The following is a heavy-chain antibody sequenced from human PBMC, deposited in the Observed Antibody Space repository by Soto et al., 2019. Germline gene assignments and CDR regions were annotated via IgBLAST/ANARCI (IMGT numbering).Heavy chain of an antibody. CDR1: GGSISSGDYY. V-gene: IGHV4-30-4*01. CDR2: IYYSGST. D-gene: IGHD3-22*01. Sequence: PSETLSLTCTISGGSISSGDYYWSWIRQPPGKGLEWIGYIYYSGSTYYNPSLKSRVTISVDTSKNQFSLKLSSVTAADTAVYYCASCYDSSGYYPPYYFDYWGQGTLVTVSS. J-gene: IGHJ4*02. CDR3: ASCYDSSGYYPPYYFDY.